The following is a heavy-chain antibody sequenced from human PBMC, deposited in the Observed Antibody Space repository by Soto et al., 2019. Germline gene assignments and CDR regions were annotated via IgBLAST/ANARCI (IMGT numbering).Heavy chain of an antibody. V-gene: IGHV1-69*13. D-gene: IGHD1-26*01. CDR2: IIPIFGTA. Sequence: SVKVSCKPSGGTFSRYAISWARRAPGQGLECMGGIIPIFGTANYAQKFQGRVTITADESTSTAYMELNSLRSEDTALYYCARVLVGAPYYFDYWGQGTLVTVSS. CDR3: ARVLVGAPYYFDY. J-gene: IGHJ4*02. CDR1: GGTFSRYA.